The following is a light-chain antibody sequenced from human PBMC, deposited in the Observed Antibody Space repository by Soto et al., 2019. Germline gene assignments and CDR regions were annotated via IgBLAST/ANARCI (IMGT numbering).Light chain of an antibody. Sequence: QPASVSGSPGQSITISCTGTSSDVGGYNYVSWYQQHPGKAPKLMIYEVTNRPSGVSNRFSGSKSGNTASLTISGLQAEDEADYYCSSYTSSSTDVFATGTKLTVL. CDR1: SSDVGGYNY. V-gene: IGLV2-14*01. CDR2: EVT. CDR3: SSYTSSSTDV. J-gene: IGLJ1*01.